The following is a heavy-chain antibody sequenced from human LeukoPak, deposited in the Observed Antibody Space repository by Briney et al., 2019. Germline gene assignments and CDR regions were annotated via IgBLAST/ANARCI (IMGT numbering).Heavy chain of an antibody. V-gene: IGHV1-2*06. D-gene: IGHD2-2*01. Sequence: EASVKVSCKASGYTFTGYYMHWVRQAPGQGLERMGRINPNSGGTNYAQKFQGRVTMTRDTSISTAYMELSRLRSDDTAVYYCARMPAGSSTTNDYWGQGTLVTVSS. CDR1: GYTFTGYY. J-gene: IGHJ4*02. CDR2: INPNSGGT. CDR3: ARMPAGSSTTNDY.